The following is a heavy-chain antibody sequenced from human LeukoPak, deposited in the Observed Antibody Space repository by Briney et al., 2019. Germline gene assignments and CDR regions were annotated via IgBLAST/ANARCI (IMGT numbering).Heavy chain of an antibody. CDR1: GGSFSGYY. CDR2: INHSGST. D-gene: IGHD2-2*01. J-gene: IGHJ6*04. V-gene: IGHV4-34*01. Sequence: SETLSLTCAVYGGSFSGYYWSWIRQPPGKGLEWIGEINHSGSTNYNPSLKSRVTISVDTSKNQFSLKLSSVTAAGTAVYYCAGHIVVVPAAIGYYYYGMDVWGKGTTVTVSS. CDR3: AGHIVVVPAAIGYYYYGMDV.